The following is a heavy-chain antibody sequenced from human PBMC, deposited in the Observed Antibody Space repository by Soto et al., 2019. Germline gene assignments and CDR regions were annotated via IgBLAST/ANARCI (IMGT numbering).Heavy chain of an antibody. V-gene: IGHV3-7*01. D-gene: IGHD3-16*01. CDR1: EVSFSQYW. J-gene: IGHJ4*02. CDR3: ARPDMGARGFDY. CDR2: IRPDGSES. Sequence: PGGSLRLSCAGSEVSFSQYWMSWVRQAPGKGLEWVASIRPDGSESYYVGSVKGRFTASRDNAQKSLYLQMDSLRDEDTAVYYCARPDMGARGFDYWGQGTLVTVSS.